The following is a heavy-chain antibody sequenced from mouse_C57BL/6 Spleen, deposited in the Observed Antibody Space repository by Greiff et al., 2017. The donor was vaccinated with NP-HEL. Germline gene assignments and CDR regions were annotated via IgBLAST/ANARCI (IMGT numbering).Heavy chain of an antibody. D-gene: IGHD2-1*01. CDR3: ARHDGNYGPLDV. CDR1: GFTFSDYY. J-gene: IGHJ1*03. Sequence: DVMLVESGGGLVQPGGSLKLSCAASGFTFSDYYMYWVRQTPEKRLEWVAYISNGGGSTYYPDTVKGRFTISRDNAKNTLYLQMSRLKSEDTAMYYCARHDGNYGPLDVWGTGTTVTVSS. V-gene: IGHV5-12*01. CDR2: ISNGGGST.